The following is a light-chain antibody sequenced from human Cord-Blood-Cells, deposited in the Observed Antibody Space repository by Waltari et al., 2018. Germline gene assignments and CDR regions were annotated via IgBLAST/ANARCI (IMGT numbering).Light chain of an antibody. V-gene: IGLV3-25*02. CDR2: KDS. CDR1: ALPKQY. J-gene: IGLJ2*01. CDR3: QSADSSGTYVV. Sequence: SYELTQPPSVSVSPGQTARITCSGDALPKQYAYWYQQKPGQAPVLVIYKDSERPSGIPEVFSGSSSGTTVTVTSSGVQAEDEADYYCQSADSSGTYVVFGGGTKLTVL.